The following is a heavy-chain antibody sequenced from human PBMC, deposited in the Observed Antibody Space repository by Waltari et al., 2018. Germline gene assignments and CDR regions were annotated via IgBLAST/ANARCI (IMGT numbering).Heavy chain of an antibody. CDR2: IHSDGRST. CDR1: GLSISGYW. Sequence: EVQLVESGGGLIQPGGSLRLYCAASGLSISGYWMHWVRLPPVKGLVWVSRIHSDGRSTSYVDSVRGRFTVSRDNAKNTVYLQMNSLRADDTGVYFCARDGLGSSHDYWGQGTLVTVSS. V-gene: IGHV3-74*01. J-gene: IGHJ4*02. D-gene: IGHD6-6*01. CDR3: ARDGLGSSHDY.